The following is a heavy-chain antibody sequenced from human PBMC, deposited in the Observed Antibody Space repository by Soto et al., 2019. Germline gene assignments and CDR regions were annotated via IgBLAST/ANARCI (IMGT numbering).Heavy chain of an antibody. D-gene: IGHD3-16*01. CDR2: VFYGGT. V-gene: IGHV4-59*01. CDR1: GRSMSSNY. CDR3: ASYRGALYFES. J-gene: IGHJ4*02. Sequence: PTGTLSRTCSVSGRSMSSNYWSWIRQSPDKGLEWLGYVFYGGTDYNPSLGGRVSMSVETSKSQFSLKLTSVTVADTAVYYCASYRGALYFESWGPGILVTVSS.